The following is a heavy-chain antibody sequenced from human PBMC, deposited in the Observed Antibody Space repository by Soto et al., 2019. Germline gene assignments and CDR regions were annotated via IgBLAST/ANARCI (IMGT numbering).Heavy chain of an antibody. CDR1: GGSFSGYY. D-gene: IGHD3-3*01. CDR2: INHSGST. CDR3: ARGRIYYDFWSAPPDAFDI. J-gene: IGHJ3*02. Sequence: SETLSLTCAVYGGSFSGYYWSWIRQPTGKGLEWIVEINHSGSTNYYPSLKSRVTISVDTSKNQFSLKLSSVTAADTAVYYCARGRIYYDFWSAPPDAFDIWGQGTMVTVSS. V-gene: IGHV4-34*01.